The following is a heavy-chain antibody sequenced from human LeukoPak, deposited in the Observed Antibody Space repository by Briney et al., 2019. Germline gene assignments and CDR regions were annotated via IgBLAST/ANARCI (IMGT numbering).Heavy chain of an antibody. CDR1: GYTFTSYG. V-gene: IGHV1-18*01. CDR2: ISAYNGNT. CDR3: ARVVSRGSGTYYMATYYFDY. Sequence: GASVKVSCKASGYTFTSYGISWVRQAPGQGLEWMGWISAYNGNTNYAQKLQGRVTMTTDTSTSTAYMELRSLRSDDTAVYFCARVVSRGSGTYYMATYYFDYWGQGTLVTVSS. J-gene: IGHJ4*02. D-gene: IGHD3-10*01.